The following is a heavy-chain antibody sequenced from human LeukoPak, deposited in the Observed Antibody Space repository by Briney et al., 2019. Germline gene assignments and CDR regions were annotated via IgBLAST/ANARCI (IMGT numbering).Heavy chain of an antibody. CDR1: GFTFDDYA. Sequence: GGSLRLSCAACGFTFDDYAMHGGRQARGKGVEGGSGISWNRGSIVYADSVKGRFTICRDNDKNCLYMQMKSVRDEDTALYYCAKAPSGGGYYDSSGYYEELDYGMDVWGQGTTVTVSS. CDR3: AKAPSGGGYYDSSGYYEELDYGMDV. V-gene: IGHV3-9*01. J-gene: IGHJ6*02. CDR2: ISWNRGSI. D-gene: IGHD3-22*01.